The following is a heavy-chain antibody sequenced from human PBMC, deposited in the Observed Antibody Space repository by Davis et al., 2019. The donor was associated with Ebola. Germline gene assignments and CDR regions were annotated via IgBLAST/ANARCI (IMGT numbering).Heavy chain of an antibody. CDR1: GFTFSSYG. Sequence: GESLKISCAASGFTFSSYGMHWVRQAPGKGLEWVAVISYDGSNKYYADSVKGRFTISRDNSKNTLYLQMNSLRAEDTAVYYCARSWGGAFDIWGQGTMVTVSS. CDR2: ISYDGSNK. D-gene: IGHD3-16*01. V-gene: IGHV3-30*03. J-gene: IGHJ3*02. CDR3: ARSWGGAFDI.